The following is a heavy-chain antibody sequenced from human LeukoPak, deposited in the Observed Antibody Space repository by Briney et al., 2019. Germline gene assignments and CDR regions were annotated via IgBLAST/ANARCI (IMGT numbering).Heavy chain of an antibody. V-gene: IGHV3-74*01. D-gene: IGHD3-3*01. CDR2: VSSDGSIT. Sequence: RGSLRLSCAASGFTFSSYWMHWVRQAPGKGLVWVSRVSSDGSITDYTDSVKGRFTISRDNAKNTLYLQMNSLRAEDTAMYYCVRAVGGNDGRTFGYWAQGTLVTVSS. CDR3: VRAVGGNDGRTFGY. J-gene: IGHJ4*02. CDR1: GFTFSSYW.